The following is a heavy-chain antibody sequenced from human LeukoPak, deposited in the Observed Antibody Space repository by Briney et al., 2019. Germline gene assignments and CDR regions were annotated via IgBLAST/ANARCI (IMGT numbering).Heavy chain of an antibody. D-gene: IGHD3-3*01. CDR1: GFTVSSNY. CDR2: IRSKAYGGTT. J-gene: IGHJ6*03. Sequence: GGSLRLSCAASGFTVSSNYMSWVRQAPGKGLEWVSVIRSKAYGGTTQYAASVKGRFTISRDDSKSIAYLQMNSLKTEDTAVYYCTRDRREYYDFWSSSLYYMDVWGKGTTVTVSS. CDR3: TRDRREYYDFWSSSLYYMDV. V-gene: IGHV3-49*04.